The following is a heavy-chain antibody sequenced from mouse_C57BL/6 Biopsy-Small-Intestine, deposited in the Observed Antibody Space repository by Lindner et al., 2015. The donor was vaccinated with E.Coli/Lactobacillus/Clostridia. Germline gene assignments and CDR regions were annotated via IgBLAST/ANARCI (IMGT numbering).Heavy chain of an antibody. V-gene: IGHV5-2*01. CDR2: INSDGGST. J-gene: IGHJ1*03. CDR3: ARQSGSSYWYFDV. Sequence: VQLQESGGGLVQPGGSLKLSCESNEYEFPSHDMSWVRKTPEKRLELVAAINSDGGSTYYPDTMERRFIISRDNTKKTLYLQMSSLRSEDTALYYCARQSGSSYWYFDVWGTGTTVTVSS. D-gene: IGHD1-1*01. CDR1: EYEFPSHD.